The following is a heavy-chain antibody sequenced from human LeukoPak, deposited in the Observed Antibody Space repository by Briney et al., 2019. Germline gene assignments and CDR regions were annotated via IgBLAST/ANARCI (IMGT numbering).Heavy chain of an antibody. J-gene: IGHJ4*02. D-gene: IGHD6-19*01. CDR1: GFTFDDYA. CDR2: ISWNSGSI. V-gene: IGHV3-9*01. CDR3: AKLVDSSGVDY. Sequence: GRSLRLSCAASGFTFDDYAMHWVRQAPGRGLEWVSGISWNSGSIGYADSVKGRFTISRDNAKNSLYLQMNSLRAEDTALYYCAKLVDSSGVDYWGQGTLVTVSS.